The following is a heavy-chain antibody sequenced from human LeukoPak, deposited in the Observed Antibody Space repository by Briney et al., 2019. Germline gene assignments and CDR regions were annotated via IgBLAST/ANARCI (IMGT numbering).Heavy chain of an antibody. D-gene: IGHD6-13*01. CDR1: GGSFSGYY. CDR3: ARLWGSWPYYFDY. Sequence: SETLSLTCAVYGGSFSGYYWSWIRQPPGKGQEWIGEINHSGSTNYNPSLKSRVTISVDTSKNQFSLKLSSVTAADTAVYYCARLWGSWPYYFDYWGQGTLVTVSS. V-gene: IGHV4-34*01. J-gene: IGHJ4*02. CDR2: INHSGST.